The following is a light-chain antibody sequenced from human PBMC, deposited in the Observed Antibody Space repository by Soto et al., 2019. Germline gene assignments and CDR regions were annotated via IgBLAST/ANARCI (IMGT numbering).Light chain of an antibody. J-gene: IGLJ1*01. CDR2: DVS. V-gene: IGLV2-14*03. CDR1: SSDVGAYNY. CDR3: SSWTTSSTYV. Sequence: QSAPTQPASVSGSPGQSITISCTGTSSDVGAYNYDSWYQHLPVKAPKLIIYDVSNRPSGVSTRFSGSKSGNTASLTISGLTAEDQADYYCSSWTTSSTYVFGTGTKVTVL.